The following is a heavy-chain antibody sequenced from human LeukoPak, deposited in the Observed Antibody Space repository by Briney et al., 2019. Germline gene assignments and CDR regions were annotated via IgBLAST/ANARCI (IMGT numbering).Heavy chain of an antibody. J-gene: IGHJ4*02. CDR1: GYTFTSYA. CDR2: INAGNGNT. V-gene: IGHV1-3*01. D-gene: IGHD3-22*01. CDR3: YQPDSSGYYYGDY. Sequence: ASVKVSCKASGYTFTSYAMHWVRQAPGQRLEWMGWINAGNGNTKYSQKFQGRVTITADESTSTAYMELSSLRSEDTAVYYCYQPDSSGYYYGDYWGQGTLVTVSS.